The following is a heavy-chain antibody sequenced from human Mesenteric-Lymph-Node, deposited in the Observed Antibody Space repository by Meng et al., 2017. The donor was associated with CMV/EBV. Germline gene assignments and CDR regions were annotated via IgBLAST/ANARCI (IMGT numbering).Heavy chain of an antibody. J-gene: IGHJ6*02. V-gene: IGHV1-18*01. CDR3: AREYVGYCSGGTRPYHYYAMDV. CDR2: ISAYNGNT. D-gene: IGHD2-15*01. Sequence: ASVKVSCKTSGYTFTSYAINWVRQAPGQGLEWMGWISAYNGNTNYAQKLQGRVTMTTATSTSTAYLELRSLRSDDTAMYYCAREYVGYCSGGTRPYHYYAMDVWGQGTTVTVSS. CDR1: GYTFTSYA.